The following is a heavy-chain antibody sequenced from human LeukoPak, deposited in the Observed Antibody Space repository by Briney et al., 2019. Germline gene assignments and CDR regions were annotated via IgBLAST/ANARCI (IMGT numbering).Heavy chain of an antibody. V-gene: IGHV4-59*12. J-gene: IGHJ6*03. CDR2: IYYSGST. Sequence: SETLSLTCTVSGGSISSYYWSWIRQPPGKGLEWIGYIYYSGSTNYNPSLKSRVTISVDTSKNQFSLKLSSVTAADTAVYYCARGREYCSSTSCYTGYYYYYMDVWGKGTTVTVSS. CDR1: GGSISSYY. CDR3: ARGREYCSSTSCYTGYYYYYMDV. D-gene: IGHD2-2*02.